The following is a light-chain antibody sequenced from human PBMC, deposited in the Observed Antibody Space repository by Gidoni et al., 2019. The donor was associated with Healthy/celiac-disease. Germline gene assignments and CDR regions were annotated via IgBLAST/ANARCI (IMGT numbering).Light chain of an antibody. J-gene: IGKJ4*01. CDR2: WAS. Sequence: DILMTQSPDSLAVALGERATINCKSSQSVVYSSTNKDYLAWYQQKPGQPPKLLIYWASTRESGVPDRFSGSGSGTDFTLTISSLQAEDLAVYYCQQYYSTPLTFGGGTKVEIK. V-gene: IGKV4-1*01. CDR1: QSVVYSSTNKDY. CDR3: QQYYSTPLT.